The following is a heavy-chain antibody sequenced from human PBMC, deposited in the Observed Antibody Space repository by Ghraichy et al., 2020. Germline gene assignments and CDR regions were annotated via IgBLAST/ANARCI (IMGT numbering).Heavy chain of an antibody. CDR1: GFTFSSYS. J-gene: IGHJ3*02. D-gene: IGHD4-17*01. CDR3: ARDGYYGDGAFDI. V-gene: IGHV3-21*01. CDR2: ISSSSSYI. Sequence: GGSLRLSCAASGFTFSSYSMNWVRQAPGKGLEWVSSISSSSSYIYYADSVKGRFTISRDNAKNSLYLQMISLRAEDTAVYYCARDGYYGDGAFDIWGQGTMVTVSS.